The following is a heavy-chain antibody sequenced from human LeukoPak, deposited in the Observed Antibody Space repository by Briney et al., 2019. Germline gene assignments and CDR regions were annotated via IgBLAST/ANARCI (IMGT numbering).Heavy chain of an antibody. J-gene: IGHJ6*03. D-gene: IGHD3-9*01. CDR1: GYTFTGYY. Sequence: ASVKVSCKASGYTFTGYYMHWVRQAPGQGLEWMGWINPNSGGTNYAQKFQGRVTMTRDTSISTAYMELSRLRSDDTAVYYCAIPSTDILAYYYYMDVWGKGTTVTVSS. CDR2: INPNSGGT. V-gene: IGHV1-2*02. CDR3: AIPSTDILAYYYYMDV.